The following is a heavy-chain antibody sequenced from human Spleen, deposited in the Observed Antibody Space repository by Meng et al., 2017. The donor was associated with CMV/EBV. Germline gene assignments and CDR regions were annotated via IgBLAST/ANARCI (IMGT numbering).Heavy chain of an antibody. Sequence: CKASGYTFTSYDINWVRQATGQGLEWMGWINPNSGNTGYAQKFKGRVTMTRNTSISTAYMELSSLRSEDPAVYYCARGGGDGYTHDYWGQGTLVTVSS. V-gene: IGHV1-8*01. CDR3: ARGGGDGYTHDY. CDR1: GYTFTSYD. J-gene: IGHJ4*02. CDR2: INPNSGNT. D-gene: IGHD5-24*01.